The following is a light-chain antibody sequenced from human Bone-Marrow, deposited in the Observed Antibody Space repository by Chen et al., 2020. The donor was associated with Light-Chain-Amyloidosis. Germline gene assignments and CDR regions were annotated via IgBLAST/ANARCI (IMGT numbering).Light chain of an antibody. J-gene: IGLJ3*02. CDR2: DDR. CDR3: HVWDSSSDRPV. Sequence: SYVLTQPSSVSGAPGQTATIAWGGNNIGSTSVHWYQQTPGQAPLLVVYDDRDRPSGIPDRLSGTNSGNTDTLTISRVEGGEEADYYCHVWDSSSDRPVFGGGTKLTVL. CDR1: NIGSTS. V-gene: IGLV3-21*02.